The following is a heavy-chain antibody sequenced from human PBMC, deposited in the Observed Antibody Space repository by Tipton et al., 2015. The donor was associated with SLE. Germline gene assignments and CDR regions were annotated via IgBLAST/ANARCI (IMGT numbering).Heavy chain of an antibody. Sequence: TLSLTCTVSGGSISSYYWSWIRQPPGKGLEWIGYIYYSGSTNYNPSLKSRVTISVDTSKNQFSLKPSSVTAADTAVYYCARRRYSSSSRPYWYFDLWGRGTLVTVSS. J-gene: IGHJ2*01. CDR2: IYYSGST. D-gene: IGHD6-6*01. V-gene: IGHV4-59*08. CDR1: GGSISSYY. CDR3: ARRRYSSSSRPYWYFDL.